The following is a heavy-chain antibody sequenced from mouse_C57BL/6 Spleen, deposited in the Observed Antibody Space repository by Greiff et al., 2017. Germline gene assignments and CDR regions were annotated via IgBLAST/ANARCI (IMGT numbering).Heavy chain of an antibody. Sequence: VMLVESGPGLVAPSQSLSITCTVSGFSLTSYGVDWVRQSPGKGLEWLGVIWGVGSTNYNSALKSRLSISKDNSKSQVFLKMNSLRTDDTAMYYCASDRGDYYGSSYGAMGYWGQGTSVTVSS. CDR1: GFSLTSYG. D-gene: IGHD1-1*01. CDR3: ASDRGDYYGSSYGAMGY. J-gene: IGHJ4*01. CDR2: IWGVGST. V-gene: IGHV2-6*01.